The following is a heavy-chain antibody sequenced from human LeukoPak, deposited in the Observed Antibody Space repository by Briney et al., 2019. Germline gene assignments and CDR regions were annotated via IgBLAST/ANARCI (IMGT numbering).Heavy chain of an antibody. CDR1: GGSFSGYY. V-gene: IGHV4-34*01. Sequence: PSETLSPTCAVYGGSFSGYYWSWIRQPPGKGLEWIGSIYYSGSTYYNPSLKSRVTISVDTSKNQFSLKLSSVTAADTAVYYCARRVLRRFDYWGQGTLVTVSS. CDR2: IYYSGST. CDR3: ARRVLRRFDY. J-gene: IGHJ4*02. D-gene: IGHD6-6*01.